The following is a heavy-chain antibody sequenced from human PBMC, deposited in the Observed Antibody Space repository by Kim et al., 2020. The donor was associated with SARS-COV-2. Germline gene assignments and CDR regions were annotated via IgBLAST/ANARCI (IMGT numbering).Heavy chain of an antibody. J-gene: IGHJ6*02. CDR1: NFSFSTHW. Sequence: GGSLRLSCAPSNFSFSTHWMTWVRQAPGKGLEWVASIKQDAYEKYYVDSVKGRFTVSRDNADNLLYLQMNSLRAEDTAVYYCARGVAVAPHYYYHYGMDVWGQGTTVTVSS. CDR3: ARGVAVAPHYYYHYGMDV. CDR2: IKQDAYEK. D-gene: IGHD6-19*01. V-gene: IGHV3-7*03.